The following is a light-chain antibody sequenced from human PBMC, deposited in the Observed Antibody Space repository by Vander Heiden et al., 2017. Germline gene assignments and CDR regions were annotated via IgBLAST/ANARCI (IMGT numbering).Light chain of an antibody. CDR2: RNN. V-gene: IGLV1-47*01. J-gene: IGLJ3*02. CDR3: AIWDDSLSGFWV. Sequence: QSVLTQPPSVSGTPGQRVTISCSGSSSNIGSNHVYWYQHLPGMAPKLLSYRNNQRPSGVPDRVSASKSGTSASLAISGLRSEDEGDYYCAIWDDSLSGFWVFGGGTKVTVL. CDR1: SSNIGSNH.